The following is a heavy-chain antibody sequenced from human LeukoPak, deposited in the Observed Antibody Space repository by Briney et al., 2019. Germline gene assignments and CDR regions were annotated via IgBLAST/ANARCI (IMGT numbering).Heavy chain of an antibody. V-gene: IGHV1-2*02. CDR2: INPNRGGT. CDR3: ARDRGYSSSWYFDY. J-gene: IGHJ4*02. Sequence: ASVKVSCKASGYTFTGYYMHWVRQAPGQGLEWMGWINPNRGGTNYAQKFQGRVTMTRDTSISTAYMELSRLRSDDTAVYYCARDRGYSSSWYFDYWGQGTLVTVSS. CDR1: GYTFTGYY. D-gene: IGHD6-13*01.